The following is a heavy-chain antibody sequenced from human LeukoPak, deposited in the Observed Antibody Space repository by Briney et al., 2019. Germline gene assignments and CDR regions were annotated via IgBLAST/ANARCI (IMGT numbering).Heavy chain of an antibody. J-gene: IGHJ4*02. D-gene: IGHD3-22*01. Sequence: GGSLRLSCAASGFTFSSYSMHWVRQAPGKGLEYVSAISMKGGSTYYANSVKGRFTISRDNSKNTLYLQMGSLRAEDMAVYYCARGRNYDSSGFPVYYFDYWGQGTLVTVSS. V-gene: IGHV3-64*01. CDR1: GFTFSSYS. CDR3: ARGRNYDSSGFPVYYFDY. CDR2: ISMKGGST.